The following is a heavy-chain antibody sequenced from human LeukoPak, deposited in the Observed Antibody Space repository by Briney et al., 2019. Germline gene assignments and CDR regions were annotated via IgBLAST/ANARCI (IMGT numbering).Heavy chain of an antibody. CDR2: ISSSSSYI. Sequence: GGSLRLSCAASGLTFSSYSMNWFRQAPGKGLGWVSSISSSSSYIYYADSVKGRFTISRDNAKNSLYLQMNSLRAEDTAVYYCARDKSSWYYYYMDVWGKGTTVTVSS. CDR1: GLTFSSYS. CDR3: ARDKSSWYYYYMDV. V-gene: IGHV3-21*01. D-gene: IGHD6-13*01. J-gene: IGHJ6*03.